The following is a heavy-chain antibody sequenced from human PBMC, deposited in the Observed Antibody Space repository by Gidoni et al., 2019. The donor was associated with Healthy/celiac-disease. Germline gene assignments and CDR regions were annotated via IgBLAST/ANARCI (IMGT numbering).Heavy chain of an antibody. V-gene: IGHV3-23*01. J-gene: IGHJ4*02. Sequence: EVQLLESGGGLVQPGGSLRRSCAASGFTFSSHAMSWVRQAPGKGLEWVSAIGGSGGSTYYADSVMGRFTISRDNSKNTLYLQMNTLRAEDSAVYYCAYLGYCSSTSCPPFDYWGQGTLVTVSS. CDR2: IGGSGGST. CDR3: AYLGYCSSTSCPPFDY. CDR1: GFTFSSHA. D-gene: IGHD2-2*01.